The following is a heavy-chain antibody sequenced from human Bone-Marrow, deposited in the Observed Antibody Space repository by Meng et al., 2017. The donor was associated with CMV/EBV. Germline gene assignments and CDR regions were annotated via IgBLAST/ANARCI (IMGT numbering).Heavy chain of an antibody. V-gene: IGHV4-34*01. Sequence: SETLSLTCAVYGGSFSGYYWSWIRQPPGKGLEWNGEINHSGSTNYNPSLKSRVTISVDTSKNQFSLKLSSVTAADTAVYYCARGTVGRHRTGELRVIWFDPWGQGTLVTVSS. CDR2: INHSGST. D-gene: IGHD7-27*01. J-gene: IGHJ5*02. CDR1: GGSFSGYY. CDR3: ARGTVGRHRTGELRVIWFDP.